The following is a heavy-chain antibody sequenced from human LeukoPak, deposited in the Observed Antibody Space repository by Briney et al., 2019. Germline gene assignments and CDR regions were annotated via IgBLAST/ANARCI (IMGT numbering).Heavy chain of an antibody. CDR1: GGTFSSYA. J-gene: IGHJ3*02. D-gene: IGHD4-17*01. Sequence: ASVKVSCKAAGGTFSSYAISWVRQAPGQGLEWMGGIIPIFGTANYAQKFQGRVTITADESTSTAYMELSSLRSEDTAVYYCARPATVTTVSLAFDIWGQGTMVTVSS. CDR2: IIPIFGTA. V-gene: IGHV1-69*13. CDR3: ARPATVTTVSLAFDI.